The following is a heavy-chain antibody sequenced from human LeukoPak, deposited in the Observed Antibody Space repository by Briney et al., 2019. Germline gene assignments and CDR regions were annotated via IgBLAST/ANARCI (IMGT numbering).Heavy chain of an antibody. V-gene: IGHV4-30-4*08. CDR1: GGSISSGDYY. CDR3: ARERNIFGVVIDVWFDP. J-gene: IGHJ5*02. Sequence: PSQTLSLTCTVSGGSISSGDYYWSWIRQPPGKGLEWSVYIYYSGSTYYNPSLKSRVTISVDTSKNQFSLKLSSVTAADTAVYYCARERNIFGVVIDVWFDPWGQGTLVTVSS. D-gene: IGHD3-3*02. CDR2: IYYSGST.